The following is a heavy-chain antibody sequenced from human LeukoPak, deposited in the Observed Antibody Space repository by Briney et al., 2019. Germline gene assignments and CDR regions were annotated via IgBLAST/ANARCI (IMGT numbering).Heavy chain of an antibody. Sequence: ASVKVSCKASGYTFTGYYMHWVRQAPGQGPEWMGWINPNSGGTNYAQKFQGRVTMTRDTSISTAYMELSRLRSDDTAVYYCARYPIGYFDWLSWPGGFDYWGQGALVTVSS. V-gene: IGHV1-2*02. D-gene: IGHD3-9*01. CDR1: GYTFTGYY. J-gene: IGHJ4*02. CDR3: ARYPIGYFDWLSWPGGFDY. CDR2: INPNSGGT.